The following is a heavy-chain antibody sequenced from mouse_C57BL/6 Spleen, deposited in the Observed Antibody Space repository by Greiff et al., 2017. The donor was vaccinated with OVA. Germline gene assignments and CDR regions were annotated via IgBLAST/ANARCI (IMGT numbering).Heavy chain of an antibody. CDR3: ARGAPNYYGSSLGAMDY. J-gene: IGHJ4*01. CDR1: GYTFTDYY. Sequence: QVQLQQSGAELVRPGASVKLSCKASGYTFTDYYINWVKQRPGQGLEWIARIYPGSGNTYYNEKFKGKATLTAEKSSSTAYMQLSSLTSEDSAVYFCARGAPNYYGSSLGAMDYWGQGTSVTVSS. V-gene: IGHV1-76*01. D-gene: IGHD1-1*01. CDR2: IYPGSGNT.